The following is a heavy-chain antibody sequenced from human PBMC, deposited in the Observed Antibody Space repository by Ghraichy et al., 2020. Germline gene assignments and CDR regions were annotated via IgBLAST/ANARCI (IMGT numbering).Heavy chain of an antibody. CDR2: IYHSGST. D-gene: IGHD6-13*01. V-gene: IGHV4-39*01. CDR3: ARPIAARRHDAFDI. J-gene: IGHJ3*02. CDR1: GGSISSSHYH. Sequence: GSLRLSCTVAGGSISSSHYHWGWIRQPPGKGLEWIGSIYHSGSTDYNPSLKSRVTISVDTSKNQFSLELTSLTAADTAVYYCARPIAARRHDAFDIWGQGTMVTVSS.